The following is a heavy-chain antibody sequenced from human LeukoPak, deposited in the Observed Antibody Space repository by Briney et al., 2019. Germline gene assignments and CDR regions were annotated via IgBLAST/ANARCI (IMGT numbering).Heavy chain of an antibody. CDR2: VDTAGSFT. V-gene: IGHV3-74*01. CDR3: ATSETTHDAFDI. CDR1: GFTFSSYW. Sequence: GGSLRLSCAASGFTFSSYWMHWVRQAPGKGLVWVSRVDTAGSFTDYADSVKGRFTISRDNSKNTLYLQMNSLRAEDTAVYYCATSETTHDAFDIWGQGTMVTVSS. D-gene: IGHD4-17*01. J-gene: IGHJ3*02.